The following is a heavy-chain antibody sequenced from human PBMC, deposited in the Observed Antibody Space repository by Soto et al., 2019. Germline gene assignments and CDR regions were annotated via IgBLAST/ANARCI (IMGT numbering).Heavy chain of an antibody. J-gene: IGHJ3*02. CDR3: ARDMFDGAIFGVVMGSVDI. V-gene: IGHV3-33*01. CDR2: IWYNASNK. D-gene: IGHD3-3*01. Sequence: GGSLRLSCAASGFTFSSYAMHWVRQAPGKGLEWVAVIWYNASNKYYADSVKGRFTISRDNSKNTLYLQMNSLRAEETAVYYCARDMFDGAIFGVVMGSVDIWGQGTMVTVS. CDR1: GFTFSSYA.